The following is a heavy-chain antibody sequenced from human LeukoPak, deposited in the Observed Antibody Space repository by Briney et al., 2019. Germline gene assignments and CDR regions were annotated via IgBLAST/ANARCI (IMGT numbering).Heavy chain of an antibody. D-gene: IGHD2-2*01. CDR1: GYTFTTYG. CDR2: ISPYNGNT. V-gene: IGHV1-18*01. CDR3: ARDPMLLVGPAEDYMDV. Sequence: ASVKVSCKASGYTFTTYGISWVRQAPGQGLEWMGWISPYNGNTNYAQKLQGRVTMTTDTSTSTAYMELRSLGTDDSAVYSCARDPMLLVGPAEDYMDVWGKGTTVTVSS. J-gene: IGHJ6*03.